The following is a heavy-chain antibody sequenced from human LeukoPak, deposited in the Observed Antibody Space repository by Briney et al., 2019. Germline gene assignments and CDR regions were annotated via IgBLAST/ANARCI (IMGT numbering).Heavy chain of an antibody. V-gene: IGHV4-38-2*02. CDR3: AREVLESLLYPNYFDY. J-gene: IGHJ4*02. CDR2: IYTSGST. CDR1: GYSISNGYY. Sequence: SETLSLTCTVSGYSISNGYYWGWIRQPPGKGLEWIGRIYTSGSTNYNPSLKSRVTMSVDASRNQFSLKVSSVIAADTAVYYCAREVLESLLYPNYFDYWGQGTLVTVTS. D-gene: IGHD3-3*01.